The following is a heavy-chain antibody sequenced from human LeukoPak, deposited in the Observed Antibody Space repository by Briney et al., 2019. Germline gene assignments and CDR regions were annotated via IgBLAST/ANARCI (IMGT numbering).Heavy chain of an antibody. Sequence: EASVKVSCKASGYTFTGYYMHWVRQAPGQGLEWMGWINPNSGGTNYAQKFQGRVTMTRDTSISTAYMELSRLRSDDTAVYYCARGADGPGSYYREDDTYYYYYYMDVWGKGTTVTISS. CDR1: GYTFTGYY. J-gene: IGHJ6*03. D-gene: IGHD3-10*01. CDR2: INPNSGGT. CDR3: ARGADGPGSYYREDDTYYYYYYMDV. V-gene: IGHV1-2*02.